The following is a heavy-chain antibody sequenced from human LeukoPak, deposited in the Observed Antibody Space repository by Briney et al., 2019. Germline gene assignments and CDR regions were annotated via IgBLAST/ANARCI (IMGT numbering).Heavy chain of an antibody. D-gene: IGHD2-2*01. V-gene: IGHV3-21*01. Sequence: PGGSLRLSCAASGFTFSDFTINWVRQAPGKGLEWVSPISGDSSFIHSADSVKGRFAISRDDAKNSVYLQMNSLRAEDTAVYYCARSRQFVVVPAAIAFDIWGQGTVVTVSS. CDR3: ARSRQFVVVPAAIAFDI. CDR2: ISGDSSFI. CDR1: GFTFSDFT. J-gene: IGHJ3*02.